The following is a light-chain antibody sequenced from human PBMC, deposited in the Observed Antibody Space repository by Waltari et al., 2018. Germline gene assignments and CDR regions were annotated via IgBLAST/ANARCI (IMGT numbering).Light chain of an antibody. J-gene: IGKJ1*01. CDR2: AAS. Sequence: DIQMTQSPSSLSASVGERVTITCRASQSISTYLSWYQQKTGKAPKLLISAASGLQSGVPSRFSGSGSGTEFTLTISSLQPEDSATYSCQQGYDTPLTFGQGTKVEI. V-gene: IGKV1-39*01. CDR3: QQGYDTPLT. CDR1: QSISTY.